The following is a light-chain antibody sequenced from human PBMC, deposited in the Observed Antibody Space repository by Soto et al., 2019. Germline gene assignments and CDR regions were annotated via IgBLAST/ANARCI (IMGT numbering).Light chain of an antibody. J-gene: IGKJ4*01. V-gene: IGKV1-39*01. CDR2: AAS. Sequence: DIQMTQSPSSLSASVGDRVTITCRASQSISSYLNWYQQKPGKAPKLLIYAASSLQSGVPSRFSGSGSGTDFTLTISNLQPEDFATYSCQQSYSRPLTFGGGTKVEIK. CDR3: QQSYSRPLT. CDR1: QSISSY.